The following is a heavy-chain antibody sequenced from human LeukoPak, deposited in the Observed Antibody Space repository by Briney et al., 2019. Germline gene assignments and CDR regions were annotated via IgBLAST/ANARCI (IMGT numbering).Heavy chain of an antibody. CDR2: INPNSGGT. V-gene: IGHV1-2*02. J-gene: IGHJ3*02. CDR1: GYTFTGYY. Sequence: ASVKVSCKASGYTFTGYYMHWVRQAPGQGLEWMGWINPNSGGTNYAQKFQGRVTMTRDTSISTAYMELSRLRSDDTAVYYCARALGFNDAFDIWGQGTMVTVSP. D-gene: IGHD3-10*01. CDR3: ARALGFNDAFDI.